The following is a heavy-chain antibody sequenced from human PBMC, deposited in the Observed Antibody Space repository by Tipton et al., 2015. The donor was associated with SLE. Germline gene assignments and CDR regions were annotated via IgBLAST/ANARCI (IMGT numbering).Heavy chain of an antibody. CDR1: GFTFSSYA. D-gene: IGHD4-11*01. CDR2: ISYDGSNK. V-gene: IGHV3-30*04. CDR3: ARAASTVGAFYYGMDV. Sequence: SLRLSCAASGFTFSSYAMHWVRQAPGKGLEWVAVISYDGSNKYYADSVKGRFTISRDNSKNTLYLQMNSLRAEDTAVYFCARAASTVGAFYYGMDVWGQGTTVTVSS. J-gene: IGHJ6*02.